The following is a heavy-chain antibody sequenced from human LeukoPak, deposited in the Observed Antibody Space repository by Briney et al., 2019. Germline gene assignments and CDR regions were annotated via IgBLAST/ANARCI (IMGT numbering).Heavy chain of an antibody. CDR3: ARSERQWLVAHFIY. V-gene: IGHV1-18*01. J-gene: IGHJ4*02. CDR2: ISAYNGNT. Sequence: ASVKVSCKASGYTFTSYGVTWVRQAPGQGLEWMGWISAYNGNTNYAQDVQGRVTMSRDTSTSTAYMELRSLRSDDTAVYYCARSERQWLVAHFIYWGQGTLVTVSS. CDR1: GYTFTSYG. D-gene: IGHD6-19*01.